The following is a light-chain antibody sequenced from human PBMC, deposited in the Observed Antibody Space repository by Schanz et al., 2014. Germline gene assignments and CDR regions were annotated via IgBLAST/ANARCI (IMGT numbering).Light chain of an antibody. Sequence: QSALTQPPSASGSPGQSVTISCTGTSSDVGNYNFVSWYQHHPGKAPKLMIYEVSKRPSGVPDRFSGSKSGNTASLTVSGLQAEDEADYYCSSYTGSGTLWVFGGGTKLTVL. J-gene: IGLJ3*02. CDR1: SSDVGNYNF. CDR3: SSYTGSGTLWV. V-gene: IGLV2-8*01. CDR2: EVS.